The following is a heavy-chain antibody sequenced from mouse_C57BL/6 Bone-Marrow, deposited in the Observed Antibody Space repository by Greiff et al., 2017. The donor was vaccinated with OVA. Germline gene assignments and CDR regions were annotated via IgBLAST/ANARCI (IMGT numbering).Heavy chain of an antibody. J-gene: IGHJ1*03. Sequence: QVQLKQPGAELVKPGASVKMSCKASGYTFTSYWITWVKQRPGQGLEWIGDIYPGSGSTNYNEKFKSKATLTVDTSSSTAYMQLSSLTSEDSAVYYCARSDGYYVYWYFDVWGTGTTVTVSS. CDR2: IYPGSGST. V-gene: IGHV1-55*01. D-gene: IGHD2-3*01. CDR3: ARSDGYYVYWYFDV. CDR1: GYTFTSYW.